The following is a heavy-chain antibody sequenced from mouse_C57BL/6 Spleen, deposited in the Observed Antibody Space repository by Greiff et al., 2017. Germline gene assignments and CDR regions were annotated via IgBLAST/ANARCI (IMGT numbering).Heavy chain of an antibody. Sequence: QVQLKESGAELVKPGASVKMSCKASGYTFTSYWITWVKQRPGQGLEWIGDIYPGSGSTNYNEKFKSKATLTVDTSSSTAYMQLSSLTSEDSAVYYCARFGNSPFDYWGQGTTLTVSS. V-gene: IGHV1-55*01. CDR2: IYPGSGST. CDR1: GYTFTSYW. CDR3: ARFGNSPFDY. D-gene: IGHD2-1*01. J-gene: IGHJ2*01.